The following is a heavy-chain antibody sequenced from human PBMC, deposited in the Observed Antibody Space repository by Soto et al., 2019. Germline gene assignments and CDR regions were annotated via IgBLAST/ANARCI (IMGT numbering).Heavy chain of an antibody. D-gene: IGHD3-16*01. Sequence: ASVKVSCKASGSTFSGYYLHWLRQAPGLGLAWLGWINPESGDSQYGETFQGRVTMTRDTSTATVHMELSRLRPDDTALYYCVGDRGPVLVYADFWGQGPQVTVYS. V-gene: IGHV1-2*02. CDR2: INPESGDS. CDR3: VGDRGPVLVYADF. CDR1: GSTFSGYY. J-gene: IGHJ4*02.